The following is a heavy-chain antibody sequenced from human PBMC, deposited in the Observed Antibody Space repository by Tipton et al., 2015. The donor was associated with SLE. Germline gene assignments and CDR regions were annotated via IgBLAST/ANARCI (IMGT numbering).Heavy chain of an antibody. CDR1: GNSISKYY. J-gene: IGHJ4*02. V-gene: IGHV4-59*01. CDR3: ARGPYGAAASYDY. CDR2: VYFDGST. D-gene: IGHD6-13*01. Sequence: TLSLTCTVSGNSISKYYWRWIRQPPGKGLEWIGYVYFDGSTNYNPSLKSRVTMSLDTSKNQFSLKLNSVTAADTAVYYCARGPYGAAASYDYWGQGTLVTVSS.